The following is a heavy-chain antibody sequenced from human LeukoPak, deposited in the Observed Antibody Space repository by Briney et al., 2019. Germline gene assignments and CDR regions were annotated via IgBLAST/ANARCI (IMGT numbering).Heavy chain of an antibody. CDR3: AKDIVVVVAATYMDV. CDR1: GFTFSSYS. CDR2: ISGSGGST. Sequence: HPGGSLRLSCAASGFTFSSYSMNWVRQAPGKGLEWVSVISGSGGSTYYADSVKGRFTISRDNSKNTLYLQMNGLRAEDTAVYYCAKDIVVVVAATYMDVWGKGTTVTVSS. V-gene: IGHV3-23*01. J-gene: IGHJ6*03. D-gene: IGHD2-15*01.